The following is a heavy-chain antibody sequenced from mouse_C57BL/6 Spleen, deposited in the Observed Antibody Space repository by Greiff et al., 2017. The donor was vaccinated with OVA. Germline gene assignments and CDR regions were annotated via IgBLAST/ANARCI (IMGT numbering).Heavy chain of an antibody. CDR1: GYTFTSYW. CDR2: IHPNSGST. CDR3: AREPDYGSSSDY. Sequence: VQLQQSGAELVKPGASVKLSCKASGYTFTSYWMHWVKQRPGQGLEWIGMIHPNSGSTNYNEKFKSKATLTVDKSSSTAYMQLSSLTSEDSAVYYCAREPDYGSSSDYWGQGTTLTVSS. D-gene: IGHD1-1*01. V-gene: IGHV1-64*01. J-gene: IGHJ2*01.